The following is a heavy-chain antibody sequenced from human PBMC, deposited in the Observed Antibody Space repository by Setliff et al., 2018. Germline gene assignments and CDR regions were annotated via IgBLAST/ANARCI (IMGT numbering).Heavy chain of an antibody. V-gene: IGHV1-18*01. CDR2: ISVYTGHT. D-gene: IGHD2-2*01. CDR1: GYSFSNYD. Sequence: SVKVSCKASGYSFSNYDIMWVRQAPGQGLEWMGWISVYTGHTKSAQKFQGRATMTTDTSTGTAYLELRSLRSDDTAVYYCSRLVRYCTTTSCQRTSGDDFWGQGTLVTVSS. CDR3: SRLVRYCTTTSCQRTSGDDF. J-gene: IGHJ4*02.